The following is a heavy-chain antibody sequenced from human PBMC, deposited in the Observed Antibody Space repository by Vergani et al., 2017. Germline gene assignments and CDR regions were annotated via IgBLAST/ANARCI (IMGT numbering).Heavy chain of an antibody. D-gene: IGHD6-19*01. CDR3: ARLAGPFQH. Sequence: QVQLVESGGGVVQPGRSLRLSCAASGFTFSSYAMHWVRQAPGKGLEWVAVISYDGSNKYYADSVKGRFTISRDNSKNTLYLQMNSLGAEDTAVYYCARLAGPFQHWGQGTLVTVSS. J-gene: IGHJ1*01. V-gene: IGHV3-30-3*01. CDR1: GFTFSSYA. CDR2: ISYDGSNK.